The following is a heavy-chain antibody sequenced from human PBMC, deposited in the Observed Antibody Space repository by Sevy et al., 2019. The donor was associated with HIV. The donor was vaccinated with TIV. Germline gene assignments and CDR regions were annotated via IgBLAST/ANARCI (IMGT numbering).Heavy chain of an antibody. J-gene: IGHJ4*02. CDR3: ASTRDYYDSSGYYFDY. CDR2: FDPEDGKT. D-gene: IGHD3-22*01. CDR1: GYTLTELS. Sequence: ASVKVSCKVSGYTLTELSIHWVRQAPGKGLEWLVTFDPEDGKTIYAQNFQGRVTMTEDTSTDTTYMVLSSLRSEDTAVYYCASTRDYYDSSGYYFDYWGQGTLVTVSS. V-gene: IGHV1-24*01.